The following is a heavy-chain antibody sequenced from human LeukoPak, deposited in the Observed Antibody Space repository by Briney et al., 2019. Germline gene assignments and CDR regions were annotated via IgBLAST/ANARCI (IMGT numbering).Heavy chain of an antibody. D-gene: IGHD2-15*01. Sequence: ASVKVSCKASGYTFTGYYMHWVRQAPGQGLEWMGRINPNSGGTNYAQKFQGRVTITMDTSASTAYMELSSLRSEDTAVYYCARDHVVGLAPFDPWGQGTLVTVSS. CDR2: INPNSGGT. V-gene: IGHV1-2*06. J-gene: IGHJ5*02. CDR1: GYTFTGYY. CDR3: ARDHVVGLAPFDP.